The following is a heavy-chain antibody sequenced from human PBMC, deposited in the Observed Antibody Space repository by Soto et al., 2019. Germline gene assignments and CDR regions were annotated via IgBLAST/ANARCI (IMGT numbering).Heavy chain of an antibody. D-gene: IGHD1-1*01. Sequence: ASVKVSCKPSAYTFTRYAIHWVRQAPGQRLEWMAWINPANGYTKYSQKFQDRVTVTRDTSASTVYMELTSLRSEDTAVYFWARQNNPYSYIDLWGRGTLVTVSS. CDR2: INPANGYT. J-gene: IGHJ2*01. CDR3: ARQNNPYSYIDL. V-gene: IGHV1-3*01. CDR1: AYTFTRYA.